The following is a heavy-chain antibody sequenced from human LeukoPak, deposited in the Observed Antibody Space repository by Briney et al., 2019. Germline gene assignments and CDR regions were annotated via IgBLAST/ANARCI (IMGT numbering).Heavy chain of an antibody. CDR1: GYTFTSYY. CDR2: INPSGGST. J-gene: IGHJ3*02. V-gene: IGHV1-46*03. D-gene: IGHD3-3*01. Sequence: ASVKVSCKASGYTFTSYYMHWVRQAPGQGLEWMGIINPSGGSTSYAQKFQGRVTMTRDTSTSTVYMELSSLRSEDTAVYYCAGDSERYDFWSDIWGQGTMVTVSS. CDR3: AGDSERYDFWSDI.